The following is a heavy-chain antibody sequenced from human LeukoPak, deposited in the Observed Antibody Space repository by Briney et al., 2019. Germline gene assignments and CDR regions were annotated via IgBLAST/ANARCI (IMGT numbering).Heavy chain of an antibody. CDR2: ITSSSSYI. J-gene: IGHJ4*02. CDR3: ARDQGRYCSSTSCYSFDY. V-gene: IGHV3-21*01. CDR1: GFTFSSYS. D-gene: IGHD2-2*01. Sequence: GGSLRLSCATSGFTFSSYSMNWVRQAPGKGLEWVSSITSSSSYIYYADSVKGRFTVSRDNAKNSLYLQMNSLTAEDTAVYYCARDQGRYCSSTSCYSFDYWGQGTLVTVSS.